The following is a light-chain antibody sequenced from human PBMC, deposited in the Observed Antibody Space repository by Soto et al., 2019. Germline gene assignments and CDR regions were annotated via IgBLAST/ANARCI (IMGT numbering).Light chain of an antibody. J-gene: IGLJ2*01. Sequence: QSALTQPASVSGSPGQSIAISCTGTSSDVGGYNYVSWYQQYPGEAPKHLIYDVSNRPSGISDRFSGSKSGNTASLTISGLQAEDEADYYCGSYTSTTLHVVFGGGTKLTVL. CDR3: GSYTSTTLHVV. CDR2: DVS. V-gene: IGLV2-14*01. CDR1: SSDVGGYNY.